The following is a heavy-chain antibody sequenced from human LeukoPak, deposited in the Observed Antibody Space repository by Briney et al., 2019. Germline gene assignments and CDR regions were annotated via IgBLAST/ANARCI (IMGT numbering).Heavy chain of an antibody. J-gene: IGHJ4*02. CDR2: GSTSGGST. CDR1: GVTFSRNA. V-gene: IGHV3-23*01. D-gene: IGHD3-22*01. Sequence: GGSLRLSCAASGVTFSRNAMSWVCLAQGKGRGLDSGGSTSGGSTYYADSVKGRFTISTDNSKNTLHLQMNNLRADDTAIYYCAKQAYDSPRTDFDYWGQGTLVTVSS. CDR3: AKQAYDSPRTDFDY.